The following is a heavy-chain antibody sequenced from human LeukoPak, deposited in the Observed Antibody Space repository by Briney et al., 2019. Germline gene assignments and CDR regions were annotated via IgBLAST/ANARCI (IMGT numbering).Heavy chain of an antibody. CDR1: GGSFSGYY. D-gene: IGHD4-17*01. V-gene: IGHV4-34*01. CDR3: ARARLDHDYGDYSLDY. J-gene: IGHJ4*02. CDR2: INHSGST. Sequence: SETLSLTCAVYGGSFSGYYWSWIRQPPGKGLEWIGEINHSGSTNYNPSLKSRVTISVDTSKNQFSLKLSSATAADTAVYYCARARLDHDYGDYSLDYWGQGTLVTVSS.